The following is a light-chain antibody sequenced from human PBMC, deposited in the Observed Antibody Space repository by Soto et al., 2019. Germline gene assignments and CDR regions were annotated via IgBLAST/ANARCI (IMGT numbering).Light chain of an antibody. J-gene: IGLJ3*02. CDR1: SANIGSIY. CDR2: EDH. Sequence: QSVLTQPPSVSAAPGQKVTLSCSGSSANIGSIYVSWYQQVPGTAPKLLIYEDHKRPSEIPDRFSGSKSGTSATLDITGLQTGDEADYYCGSWDGSLSAGVFGGGTKLTVL. V-gene: IGLV1-51*02. CDR3: GSWDGSLSAGV.